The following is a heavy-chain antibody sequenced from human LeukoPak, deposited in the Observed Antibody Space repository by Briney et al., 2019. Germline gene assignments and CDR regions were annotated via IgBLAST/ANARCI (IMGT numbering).Heavy chain of an antibody. Sequence: SETLSLTCTVSGGSISNYYWSWIRQPAGKGLKWIGLIYARGNTNYNPSLKSRVTMSIDTSKNQFSLKLTSVTAADTAVYYCARTPIYYFDNSGYYNWGQGTLLTVSS. V-gene: IGHV4-4*07. CDR1: GGSISNYY. D-gene: IGHD3-22*01. CDR2: IYARGNT. J-gene: IGHJ4*02. CDR3: ARTPIYYFDNSGYYN.